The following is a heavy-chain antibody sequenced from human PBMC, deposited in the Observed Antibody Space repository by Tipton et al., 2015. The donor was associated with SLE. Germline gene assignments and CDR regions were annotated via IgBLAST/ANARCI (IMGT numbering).Heavy chain of an antibody. Sequence: SLRLSCAASGFTFSSYGMHWVRQAPGKGLEWVSSISGSGHNTYYGDSVKGRFTISRDNSKNTVYLHMTSLRAEDTAVFYCAKDRGAAPWYPFDYWGQGTLVTVSS. CDR1: GFTFSSYG. CDR3: AKDRGAAPWYPFDY. V-gene: IGHV3-23*01. J-gene: IGHJ4*02. CDR2: ISGSGHNT. D-gene: IGHD6-13*01.